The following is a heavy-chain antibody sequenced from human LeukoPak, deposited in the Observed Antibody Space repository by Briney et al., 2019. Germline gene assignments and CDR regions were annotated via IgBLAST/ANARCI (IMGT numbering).Heavy chain of an antibody. Sequence: ASVKVSCKASGYTFTGYYMHWVRQAPGQGVEWMGRIKPKSGGTNYAQKFQGRLTMTRNTSISTAYMELSSPRSEDTAVYYCARRRGYYDSNGYLAYWGQGTLVTVSS. CDR2: IKPKSGGT. V-gene: IGHV1-2*06. CDR3: ARRRGYYDSNGYLAY. D-gene: IGHD3-22*01. J-gene: IGHJ4*02. CDR1: GYTFTGYY.